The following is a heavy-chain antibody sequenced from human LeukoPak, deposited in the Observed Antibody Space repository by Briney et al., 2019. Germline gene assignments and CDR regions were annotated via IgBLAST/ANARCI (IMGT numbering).Heavy chain of an antibody. CDR1: GLTFTNYW. CDR2: IKEDGSAR. V-gene: IGHV3-7*01. Sequence: PGGSLRLSCAASGLTFTNYWMHWVRQAPGKGLEWVAIIKEDGSARYYVDSVKGRFTISRDNAKNSLYLQMNNLRAEDTAVYYCAIDPNYQPHFWGQGTLVTVSS. CDR3: AIDPNYQPHF. J-gene: IGHJ4*02. D-gene: IGHD4/OR15-4a*01.